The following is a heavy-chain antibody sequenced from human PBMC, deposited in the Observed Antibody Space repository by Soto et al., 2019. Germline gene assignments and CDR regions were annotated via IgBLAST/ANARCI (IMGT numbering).Heavy chain of an antibody. Sequence: SETLSLTCTVSGGSISSSSYYWAWVRQPPGKGLEWIGSIYYSGTTYYNPSLKSRVTISEDTSKNQFSLKLSSVTAADTAVFYCARGLITGSQYSGGWYYFASWGQGTQVTVSS. D-gene: IGHD1-26*01. CDR1: GGSISSSSYY. CDR2: IYYSGTT. J-gene: IGHJ4*02. CDR3: ARGLITGSQYSGGWYYFAS. V-gene: IGHV4-39*01.